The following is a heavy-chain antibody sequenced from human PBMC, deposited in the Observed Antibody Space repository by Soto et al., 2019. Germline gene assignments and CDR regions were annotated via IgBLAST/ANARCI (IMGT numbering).Heavy chain of an antibody. V-gene: IGHV1-69*19. CDR1: GGTFNTYA. D-gene: IGHD3-10*01. J-gene: IGHJ4*02. Sequence: QVQLVQSGAEMKKPGSSVKVSCQSSGGTFNTYAMNWVRQAPGQGPEWMGDISPMFGAANYAPKFQGRVTTTADESTGTSYMQFSSLTSEDTALYCCAREVQVHTPAFVYWGQGTLVTVSS. CDR3: AREVQVHTPAFVY. CDR2: ISPMFGAA.